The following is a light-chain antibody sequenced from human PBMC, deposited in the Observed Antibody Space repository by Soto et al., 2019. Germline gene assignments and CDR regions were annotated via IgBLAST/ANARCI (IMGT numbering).Light chain of an antibody. CDR3: QQYNKWPRT. V-gene: IGKV1-5*03. CDR1: QSISSW. CDR2: KAS. J-gene: IGKJ1*01. Sequence: DIQMTQSTSTLSASVGDRVTITCRASQSISSWLAWYQQKPGKAPKLLIYKASSLESGVPSRFSGSGSGTEFTLTISSLQSEDFAVYYCQQYNKWPRTFGQGTKVDIK.